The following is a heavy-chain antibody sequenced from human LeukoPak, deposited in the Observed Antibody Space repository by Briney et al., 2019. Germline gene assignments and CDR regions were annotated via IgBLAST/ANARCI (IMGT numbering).Heavy chain of an antibody. CDR3: ARDPAAADYYHYGMDV. CDR2: ISSSSSSI. Sequence: GGSLRLSCAASGFTFSSYTMNWVRQAPGKGREWVSSISSSSSSIYYADSVKGRFTISRDNAKKSLYPQMNGLRAEDTAVYYCARDPAAADYYHYGMDVWGQGTTVTVSS. J-gene: IGHJ6*02. V-gene: IGHV3-21*01. D-gene: IGHD6-13*01. CDR1: GFTFSSYT.